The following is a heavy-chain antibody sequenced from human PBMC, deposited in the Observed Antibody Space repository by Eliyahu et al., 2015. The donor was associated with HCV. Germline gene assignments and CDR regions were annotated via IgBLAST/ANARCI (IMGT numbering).Heavy chain of an antibody. V-gene: IGHV3-21*01. CDR2: ISSSSSYI. Sequence: EVQLVESGGGLVKPGGSLRLSCAASGFXFSSYSMNWVRQAPGKGLEWVSSISSSSSYIYYADSVKGRFTISRDNAKNSLYLQMNSLRAEDTAVYYCARTTGWGDYYFDYWGQGTLVTVSS. CDR1: GFXFSSYS. CDR3: ARTTGWGDYYFDY. J-gene: IGHJ4*02. D-gene: IGHD2-21*02.